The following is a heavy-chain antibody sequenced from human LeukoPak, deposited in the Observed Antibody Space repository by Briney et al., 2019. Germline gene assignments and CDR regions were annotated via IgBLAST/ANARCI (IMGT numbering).Heavy chain of an antibody. CDR3: ARPGGEFWSGYYRRNAFDI. D-gene: IGHD3-3*01. CDR1: GGSFSGYY. J-gene: IGHJ3*02. CDR2: INHSGST. Sequence: SETLSLTCAVYGGSFSGYYWSWIRQPPGKGLEWIGEINHSGSTNYNPSLKSRVTISVDTSKNQFSLKLSSVTAADTAVYYCARPGGEFWSGYYRRNAFDIWGQGTMVTVSS. V-gene: IGHV4-34*01.